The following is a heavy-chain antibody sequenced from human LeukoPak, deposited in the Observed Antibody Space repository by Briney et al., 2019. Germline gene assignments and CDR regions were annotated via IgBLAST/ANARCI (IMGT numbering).Heavy chain of an antibody. D-gene: IGHD3-22*01. J-gene: IGHJ3*02. V-gene: IGHV4-39*07. CDR1: GASISGSGYY. CDR2: IYDSGST. CDR3: ASSRITMIVVVWNDAFDI. Sequence: SSETLSLTCTVSGASISGSGYYWGWIRQPPGKGLEWIGNIYDSGSTYYNPSLKSRVTISVDTSKNQFSLKLSSVTAADTAVYYCASSRITMIVVVWNDAFDIWGQGTMVTVSS.